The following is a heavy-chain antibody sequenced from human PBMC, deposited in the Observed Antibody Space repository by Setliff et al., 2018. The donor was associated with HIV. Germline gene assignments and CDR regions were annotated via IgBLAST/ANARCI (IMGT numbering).Heavy chain of an antibody. CDR3: ARENYDILTGYYDY. CDR1: GFSVSNYY. J-gene: IGHJ4*02. V-gene: IGHV3-66*02. D-gene: IGHD3-9*01. Sequence: PGGSLRLSCAASGFSVSNYYMAWVRQAPGKGLEWASTIYSDGTTYHADSVKGRFTLSRDNSKNTLFLQMNSLRPEDTAVYYCARENYDILTGYYDYWGQGALVTVSS. CDR2: IYSDGTT.